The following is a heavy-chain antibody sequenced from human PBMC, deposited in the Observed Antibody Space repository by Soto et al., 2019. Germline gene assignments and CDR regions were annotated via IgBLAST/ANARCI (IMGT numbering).Heavy chain of an antibody. V-gene: IGHV3-23*01. Sequence: GGSLRLSCAASGFTFSSYAMSWVRQAPGKGLEWVSAIRGNSGSTYYADSVKGRFTNSRDNSKHTLYLQMKSLSAADTAVYYCAKGPGPYSSHWYEVDYWGQGTLVTVSS. CDR2: IRGNSGST. J-gene: IGHJ4*02. D-gene: IGHD6-13*01. CDR1: GFTFSSYA. CDR3: AKGPGPYSSHWYEVDY.